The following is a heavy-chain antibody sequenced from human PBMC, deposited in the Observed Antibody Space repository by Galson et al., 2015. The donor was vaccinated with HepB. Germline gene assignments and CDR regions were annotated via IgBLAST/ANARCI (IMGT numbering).Heavy chain of an antibody. Sequence: SLRLSCAASGFTFITYGMHWVRQAPGKGLEWVAVITYDGSKKYYADSVKGRFTISRDNSKNTLYLQMNSLRAEDTAVYCCAKGDGGYRYGWYYYYMDVWGKGTTVTVSS. D-gene: IGHD5-18*01. J-gene: IGHJ6*03. CDR1: GFTFITYG. CDR3: AKGDGGYRYGWYYYYMDV. CDR2: ITYDGSKK. V-gene: IGHV3-30*18.